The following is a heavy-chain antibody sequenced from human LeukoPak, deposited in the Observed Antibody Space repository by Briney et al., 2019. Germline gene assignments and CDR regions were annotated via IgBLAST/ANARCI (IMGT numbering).Heavy chain of an antibody. CDR2: ISAYNGNT. CDR3: ARDEHDFWSGYLPNTSDY. J-gene: IGHJ4*02. V-gene: IGHV1-18*01. D-gene: IGHD3-3*01. Sequence: ASVKVSCKASGYTFTSYGISWVRQAPGQGLEWMGWISAYNGNTNYAQKLQGRVTMTTDTSTSTAYMELRSLRFDDTAVYYCARDEHDFWSGYLPNTSDYWGQGTLVTVSS. CDR1: GYTFTSYG.